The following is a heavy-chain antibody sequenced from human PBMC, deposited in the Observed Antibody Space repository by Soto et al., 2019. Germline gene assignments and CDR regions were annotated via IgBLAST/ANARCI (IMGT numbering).Heavy chain of an antibody. Sequence: LRLSCATSGFTFNSYAMSWVRQAPGKGLEWVSGISASGGGTYYLDSVKGRFTISKDSSTNTLYLQMNSLRVEDTALYFCGKDPNGDYVGGFDFWGPGTMVTVSS. CDR2: ISASGGGT. J-gene: IGHJ3*01. CDR3: GKDPNGDYVGGFDF. D-gene: IGHD4-17*01. V-gene: IGHV3-23*01. CDR1: GFTFNSYA.